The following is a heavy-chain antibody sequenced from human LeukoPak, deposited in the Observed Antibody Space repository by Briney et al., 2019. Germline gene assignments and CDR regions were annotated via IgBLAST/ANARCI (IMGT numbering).Heavy chain of an antibody. J-gene: IGHJ3*02. CDR2: INSDGTST. Sequence: PGGSLRLSCSASGFPFSSYAMHWVRQAPGKGLVWVSRINSDGTSTMYADSVKGRFTISRDNDKNTLYLQMNSLRAEDTAVYYCARDYGGNRRAFDIWGQGTMVTVSS. V-gene: IGHV3-74*03. CDR3: ARDYGGNRRAFDI. CDR1: GFPFSSYA. D-gene: IGHD4-23*01.